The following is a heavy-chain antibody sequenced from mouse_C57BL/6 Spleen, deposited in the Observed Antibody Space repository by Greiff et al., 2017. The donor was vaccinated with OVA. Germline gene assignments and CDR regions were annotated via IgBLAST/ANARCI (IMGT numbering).Heavy chain of an antibody. CDR1: GFTFSDYY. D-gene: IGHD4-1*01. V-gene: IGHV5-16*01. Sequence: EVHLVESEGGLVQPGSSMKLSCTASGFTFSDYYMAWVRQVPEKGLEWVANINYDGSSTYYLDSLKSRFIIARDNAKNILYLQMSSLKSEDTATYYCARDLGGYWYFDVWGTGTTVTVSS. CDR3: ARDLGGYWYFDV. CDR2: INYDGSST. J-gene: IGHJ1*03.